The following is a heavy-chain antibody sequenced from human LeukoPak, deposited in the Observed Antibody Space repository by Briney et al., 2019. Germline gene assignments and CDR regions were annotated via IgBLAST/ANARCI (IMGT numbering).Heavy chain of an antibody. Sequence: ASVKVSCKASGYTFTGYYMHWVRQAPGQGLEWMGIISPSGASTSYAQKFQGRVTTTRDMSTSTVYMELSSLRSEDTAVYYCARDLYSGSYWGQGTLVTVSS. CDR3: ARDLYSGSY. V-gene: IGHV1-46*01. J-gene: IGHJ4*02. CDR1: GYTFTGYY. CDR2: ISPSGAST. D-gene: IGHD1-26*01.